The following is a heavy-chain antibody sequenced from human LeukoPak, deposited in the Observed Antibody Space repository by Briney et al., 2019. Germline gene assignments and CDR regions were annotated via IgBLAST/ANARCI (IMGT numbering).Heavy chain of an antibody. V-gene: IGHV4-4*07. J-gene: IGHJ4*02. CDR3: GRQGYSASYCFLDY. D-gene: IGHD1-26*01. CDR1: GVSINSYY. CDR2: IYTTGTT. Sequence: SETLSLTCTVSGVSINSYYWGWVRQPAGKGLEWIGRIYTTGTTNYTPSLKSRLSISVDTSMNQNSLSLRSVNAAVKAVYYWGRQGYSASYCFLDYGSQGTVVSVS.